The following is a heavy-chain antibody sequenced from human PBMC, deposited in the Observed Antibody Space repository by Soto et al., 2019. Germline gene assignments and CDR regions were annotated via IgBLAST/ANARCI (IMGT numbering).Heavy chain of an antibody. D-gene: IGHD5-12*01. V-gene: IGHV4-31*03. CDR1: GASIRSGGFY. J-gene: IGHJ4*02. CDR3: ARIEMASIK. CDR2: IYYTGST. Sequence: SETLSLACSVSGASIRSGGFYWSWLRQSPGKGLEWIGHIYYTGSTFVSPSLKGRLTISLDTSKNQFSLDLSSVTAADTAMYYCARIEMASIKWGRGTLVTVSS.